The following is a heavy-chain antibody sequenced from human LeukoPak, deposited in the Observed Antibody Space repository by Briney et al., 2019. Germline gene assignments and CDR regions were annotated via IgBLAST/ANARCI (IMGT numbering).Heavy chain of an antibody. Sequence: SETLSLTCAVYGGSFSGYYWSWIRQPPGKGLEWIGEINHSGSTNYNPSLKSRVTISVDTSKNQFSLKLSSVTAADTAVYYCARGQSSSPQEGYNYMDVWGKGTTVTVSS. CDR2: INHSGST. V-gene: IGHV4-34*01. CDR1: GGSFSGYY. D-gene: IGHD6-6*01. J-gene: IGHJ6*03. CDR3: ARGQSSSPQEGYNYMDV.